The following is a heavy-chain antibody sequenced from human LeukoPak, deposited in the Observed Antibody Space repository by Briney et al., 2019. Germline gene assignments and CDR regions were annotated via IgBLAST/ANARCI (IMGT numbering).Heavy chain of an antibody. CDR1: GYTFTSYY. Sequence: GASVKVSCKASGYTFTSYYMHWVRQAPGQGLEWMGIINPSGGSTSYAQKFQGRVTMTRDTSTSTVYMELSSLRSEDTAVYYCARDCDSSGYYAAVGDYWGQGTLVTVSS. D-gene: IGHD3-22*01. CDR3: ARDCDSSGYYAAVGDY. CDR2: INPSGGST. J-gene: IGHJ4*02. V-gene: IGHV1-46*01.